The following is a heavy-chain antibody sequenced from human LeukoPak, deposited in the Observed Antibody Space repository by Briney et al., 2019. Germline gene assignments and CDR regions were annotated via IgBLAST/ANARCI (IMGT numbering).Heavy chain of an antibody. CDR3: ARGVGDSYFDY. D-gene: IGHD3-10*01. J-gene: IGHJ4*02. CDR1: GGSVSSGSYS. CDR2: IYHSGST. Sequence: SETLSLTCTVSGGSVSSGSYSWSWIRQPPGKGLEWIWYIYHSGSTYYNPSLKSRVTISVDRSKNQFSLKLSSVTAADTAVYYCARGVGDSYFDYWGQGTLVTVSS. V-gene: IGHV4-30-2*01.